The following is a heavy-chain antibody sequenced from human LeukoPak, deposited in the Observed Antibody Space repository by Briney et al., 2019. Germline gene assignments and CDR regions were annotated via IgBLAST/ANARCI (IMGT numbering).Heavy chain of an antibody. CDR1: GYTFTSYD. CDR2: INPNSGGT. D-gene: IGHD3-10*01. V-gene: IGHV1-2*02. J-gene: IGHJ3*02. CDR3: ARIILGSRDFDI. Sequence: ASVKVSCKASGYTFTSYDINWVRQAPGQGLEWMGWINPNSGGTNYAQKFQGRVTMTRDTSISTAYMELSRLRSDDTAVYYCARIILGSRDFDIWGQGTMVTVSS.